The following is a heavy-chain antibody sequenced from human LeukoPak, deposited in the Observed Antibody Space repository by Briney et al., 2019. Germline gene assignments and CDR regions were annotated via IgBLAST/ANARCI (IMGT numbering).Heavy chain of an antibody. J-gene: IGHJ4*02. Sequence: SETLSLTCAVYGGSFSGYYWSWIRQPPGKGLEWIGEINHSGSTNYNPSLKSRVTISVDTSKNQFSLKLSSVSAADTAVYYCARARKAVAAIWSLDDWGQGSLLTVSS. D-gene: IGHD6-19*01. V-gene: IGHV4-34*01. CDR3: ARARKAVAAIWSLDD. CDR1: GGSFSGYY. CDR2: INHSGST.